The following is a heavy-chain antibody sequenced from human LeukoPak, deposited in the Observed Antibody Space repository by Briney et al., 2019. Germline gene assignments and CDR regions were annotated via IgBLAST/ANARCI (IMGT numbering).Heavy chain of an antibody. CDR2: IYHSGST. CDR3: ARCQGYTIGYDY. J-gene: IGHJ4*02. Sequence: SETLSLTCAVSGGSISSSNWWNWVRQPPGKGLEWIGEIYHSGSTNYNPSLKSRVTISVDKTKNQLSLKLSSVTAADTAVYYCARCQGYTIGYDYWGQGALVTVSS. D-gene: IGHD6-19*01. V-gene: IGHV4-4*02. CDR1: GGSISSSNW.